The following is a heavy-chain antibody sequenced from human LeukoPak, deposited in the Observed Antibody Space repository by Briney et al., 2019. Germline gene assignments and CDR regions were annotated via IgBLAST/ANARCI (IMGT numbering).Heavy chain of an antibody. CDR3: ARDQGYCSGGSCLDWFDP. CDR2: IYYSGST. V-gene: IGHV4-59*01. J-gene: IGHJ5*02. D-gene: IGHD2-15*01. CDR1: GGSIRSYY. Sequence: SETLSLTCTVSGGSIRSYYWSWIRQPPGKGLEWIGYIYYSGSTNYNPSLKSRVTISVDTSKNQFSLKLSSVTAADTAVYYCARDQGYCSGGSCLDWFDPWGQGTLVTVSS.